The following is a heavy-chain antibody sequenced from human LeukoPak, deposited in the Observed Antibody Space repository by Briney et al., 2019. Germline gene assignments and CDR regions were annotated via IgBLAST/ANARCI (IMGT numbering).Heavy chain of an antibody. J-gene: IGHJ4*02. CDR2: INRSGTTI. Sequence: GGSLRLSCAASGFTFSDYYMSWIRQAPGKGLEWVTYINRSGTTIYYADSVKGRFTISRDNAKNSLYLQMNSLRADDTAVYYCARDPEHTAMINFDYWGQGTLVTVSS. CDR3: ARDPEHTAMINFDY. CDR1: GFTFSDYY. V-gene: IGHV3-11*01. D-gene: IGHD5-18*01.